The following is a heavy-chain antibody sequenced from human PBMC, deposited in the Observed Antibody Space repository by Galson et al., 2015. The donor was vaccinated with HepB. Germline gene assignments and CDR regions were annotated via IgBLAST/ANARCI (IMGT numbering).Heavy chain of an antibody. D-gene: IGHD1-26*01. CDR1: GFTFSSYA. J-gene: IGHJ4*02. Sequence: SLRLSCAASGFTFSSYAMSWVRQAPGKGLEWVSAISGSGGSTYYADSVKGRFTISRDNSKNTLYLQMNSLRAEDTAVYYCAKDVVVGADTPLDYFDYWGQGTLVTVSS. CDR2: ISGSGGST. V-gene: IGHV3-23*01. CDR3: AKDVVVGADTPLDYFDY.